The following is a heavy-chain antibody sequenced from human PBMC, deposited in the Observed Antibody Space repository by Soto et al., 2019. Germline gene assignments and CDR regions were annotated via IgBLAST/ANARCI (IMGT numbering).Heavy chain of an antibody. V-gene: IGHV1-2*04. CDR2: INPNSGGT. J-gene: IGHJ6*02. CDR3: ARYQTVSAYYYGMDV. CDR1: GYTFTGYY. Sequence: QVQLVQSGAEVKKPGASVKVSCKASGYTFTGYYMHWVRQAPGQGLEWMGWINPNSGGTNYAQKFQGWVTMTRDTSISTAYMELSRLRSDDTAVYYCARYQTVSAYYYGMDVWGQGTTVTVSS. D-gene: IGHD4-17*01.